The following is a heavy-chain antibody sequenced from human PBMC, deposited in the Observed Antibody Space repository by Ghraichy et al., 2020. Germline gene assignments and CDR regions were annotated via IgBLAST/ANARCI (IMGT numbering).Heavy chain of an antibody. Sequence: GGSLRLSCVATGFSLSDSTMTWVRQAPGKGLEWISYISGSGDTIFYADSVRGRFTISRDNAKNSLYLQMNSLCAEDTAIYFCAGVSVMIAVGRYKWLDPWGQGTLVTVSS. J-gene: IGHJ5*02. CDR1: GFSLSDST. CDR3: AGVSVMIAVGRYKWLDP. V-gene: IGHV3-48*01. D-gene: IGHD3-16*01. CDR2: ISGSGDTI.